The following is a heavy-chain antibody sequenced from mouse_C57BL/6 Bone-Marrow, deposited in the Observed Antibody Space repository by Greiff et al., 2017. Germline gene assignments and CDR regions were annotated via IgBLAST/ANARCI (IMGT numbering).Heavy chain of an antibody. J-gene: IGHJ4*01. CDR1: GYSITSGSY. CDR2: IRYDGSN. CDR3: ARDLYSGKGYAMDY. D-gene: IGHD2-1*01. Sequence: EVKLVESGPGLVKPSPSLSLTCSVTGYSITSGSYWNWIRQFPGNKLEWMGYIRYDGSNNYNPSIKNRISITRATSKTQFFLKLNSATTEDTATYYGARDLYSGKGYAMDYWGQGTSVTVSS. V-gene: IGHV3-6*01.